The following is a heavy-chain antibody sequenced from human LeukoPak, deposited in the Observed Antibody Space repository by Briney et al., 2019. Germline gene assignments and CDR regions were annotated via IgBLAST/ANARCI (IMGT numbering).Heavy chain of an antibody. CDR2: ISSSSSYI. CDR1: GFTFSSYS. CDR3: ARDRNVAARPILY. V-gene: IGHV3-21*01. J-gene: IGHJ4*02. Sequence: GGSLRLSCAASGFTFSSYSMNWVRQAPGKGLEWVSSISSSSSYIYYADSVKGRFTISRDNAKNSLYLQMNSLRAEDTAVYYCARDRNVAARPILYWGQGTLVTVSS. D-gene: IGHD6-6*01.